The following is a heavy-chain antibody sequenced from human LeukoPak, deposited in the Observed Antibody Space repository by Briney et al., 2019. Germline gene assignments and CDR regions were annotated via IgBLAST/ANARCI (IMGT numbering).Heavy chain of an antibody. V-gene: IGHV1-2*06. D-gene: IGHD6-13*01. CDR1: GYNFPAYF. Sequence: GASVKVSCKAAGYNFPAYFMHWVRQAPGQGLEWMGRINPNGGDTNYAQKFQGRVTMASDTSISTAYMELNSLMSDDTAVYYCVRVGFTTSWYNFDYWGQGTLVTVSS. CDR2: INPNGGDT. CDR3: VRVGFTTSWYNFDY. J-gene: IGHJ4*02.